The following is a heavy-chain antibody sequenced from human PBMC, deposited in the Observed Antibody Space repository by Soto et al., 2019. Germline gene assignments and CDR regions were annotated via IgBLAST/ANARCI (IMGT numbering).Heavy chain of an antibody. Sequence: QITLKESGPPLVKPTQTLTLTCTFSGFSLSTSGVGVGWIRQPPGKALEWLALIYWDDDKRYSPSLKSRLTIPKHPSKNQLFLTLTNLDPVDTATYYCAHRRCYGGNSGGCRFDPWGQGTLVTVSS. V-gene: IGHV2-5*02. J-gene: IGHJ5*02. CDR3: AHRRCYGGNSGGCRFDP. CDR2: IYWDDDK. CDR1: GFSLSTSGVG. D-gene: IGHD4-17*01.